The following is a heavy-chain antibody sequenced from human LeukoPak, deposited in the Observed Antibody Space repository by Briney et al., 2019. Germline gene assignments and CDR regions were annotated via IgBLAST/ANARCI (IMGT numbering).Heavy chain of an antibody. CDR1: GFTFSSYS. CDR3: ARAGGDGYNYVGWYFDL. D-gene: IGHD5-24*01. Sequence: PGGSLRLSCAASGFTFSSYSMNWVRQAPGKGLEWVSYISSSSSTIYYADSVKGRFTISRDNAKNSLYLQMNSLRAEDTAVYYCARAGGDGYNYVGWYFDLWGRGTLVTVSS. J-gene: IGHJ2*01. V-gene: IGHV3-48*04. CDR2: ISSSSSTI.